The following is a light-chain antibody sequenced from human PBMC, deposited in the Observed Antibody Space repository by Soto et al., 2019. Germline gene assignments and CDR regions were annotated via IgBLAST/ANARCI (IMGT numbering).Light chain of an antibody. J-gene: IGLJ3*02. CDR2: EVS. V-gene: IGLV2-8*01. CDR3: SSYADDINFDM. CDR1: SSDIGLYNY. Sequence: QSALTQPPSASGSPGQSVTISCAGTSSDIGLYNYVSWYQHHPGKAPKLIIYEVSKRPSGVPDRLSGSKSGNTASLTVSGLQAEDEADYYCSSYADDINFDMFGGGTKLTVL.